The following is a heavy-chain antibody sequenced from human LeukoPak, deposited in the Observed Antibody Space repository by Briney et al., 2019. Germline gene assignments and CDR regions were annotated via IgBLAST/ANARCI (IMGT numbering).Heavy chain of an antibody. Sequence: SQTLSLTCTVSRGSISNADYYWSWIRQHPGKGLEWIGYIYYSGSTYYNPSLKSRVTISVDTSKNQFSLKLGSVTAADTAVYYCASSYYYVFDYWGQGTLVTVSS. J-gene: IGHJ4*02. CDR2: IYYSGST. D-gene: IGHD3-10*02. V-gene: IGHV4-31*03. CDR3: ASSYYYVFDY. CDR1: RGSISNADYY.